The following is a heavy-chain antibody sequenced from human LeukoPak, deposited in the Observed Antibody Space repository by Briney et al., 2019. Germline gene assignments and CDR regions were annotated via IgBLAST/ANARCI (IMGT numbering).Heavy chain of an antibody. V-gene: IGHV4-34*01. J-gene: IGHJ4*02. CDR3: ARGFTTWSIFGVDPLLDY. CDR2: INHSGST. CDR1: GGSFSGYY. D-gene: IGHD3-3*01. Sequence: SETLSLTCAVYGGSFSGYYWSWIRQPPGRGLEWIGEINHSGSTNYNPSLKSRVTISVDTSKNQFSLKLSSVTAADTAVYYCARGFTTWSIFGVDPLLDYWGQGTLVTVSS.